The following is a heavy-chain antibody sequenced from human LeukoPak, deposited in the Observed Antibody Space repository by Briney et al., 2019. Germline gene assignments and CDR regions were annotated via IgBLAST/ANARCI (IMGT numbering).Heavy chain of an antibody. D-gene: IGHD2-15*01. CDR2: ISSDGSNT. CDR3: ARVVEYDSFFY. Sequence: GGSLRLSCAASGLTFSNFWMYWVRQPPGKGLVWVSCISSDGSNTNYAHSVKGRFTISRDNAKNTLYLQMDSLRAEDTAVYYWARVVEYDSFFYWGEGTLLTVS. V-gene: IGHV3-74*01. J-gene: IGHJ4*02. CDR1: GLTFSNFW.